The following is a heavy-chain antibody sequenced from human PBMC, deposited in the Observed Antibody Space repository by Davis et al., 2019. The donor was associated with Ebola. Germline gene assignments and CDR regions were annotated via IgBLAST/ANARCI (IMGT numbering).Heavy chain of an antibody. CDR2: ISAYNGIT. J-gene: IGHJ4*02. V-gene: IGHV1-18*04. CDR1: GYTFTGYY. Sequence: AASVKVSCKASGYTFTGYYMHWVRQAPGQGLEWMGWISAYNGITNSALKLQGRVTMTTDTSTSTAYMELRSLRSDDTAVYYCAGMATITGLDYWGQGTLVTVSS. CDR3: AGMATITGLDY. D-gene: IGHD5-24*01.